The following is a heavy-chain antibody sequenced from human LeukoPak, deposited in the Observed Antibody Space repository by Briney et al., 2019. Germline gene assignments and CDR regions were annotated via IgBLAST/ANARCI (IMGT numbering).Heavy chain of an antibody. CDR3: ARERNPEYFFGMDV. V-gene: IGHV4-61*10. Sequence: SETLSLTCTVSGPSVSSDSYYWSWIRQPTGKGLEWIGYIYHTGSTNHNPSLESRVTISVDTSKNQFSLKVTSVTAADTADYYCARERNPEYFFGMDVWGQGTTVIVSS. CDR2: IYHTGST. J-gene: IGHJ6*02. CDR1: GPSVSSDSYY. D-gene: IGHD1-14*01.